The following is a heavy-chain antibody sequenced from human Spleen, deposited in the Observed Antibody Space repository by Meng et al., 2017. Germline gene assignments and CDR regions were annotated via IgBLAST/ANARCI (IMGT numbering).Heavy chain of an antibody. Sequence: SLKISCAASGFTFDDYAMHWVRQAPGKGLEWVSGISWNSGSIGYADSVKGRFTISRDNAKNSLYLQMNSLRAEDMALYYCANAAAGAFDYWGQGTLVTVSS. CDR1: GFTFDDYA. D-gene: IGHD6-13*01. J-gene: IGHJ4*02. V-gene: IGHV3-9*03. CDR3: ANAAAGAFDY. CDR2: ISWNSGSI.